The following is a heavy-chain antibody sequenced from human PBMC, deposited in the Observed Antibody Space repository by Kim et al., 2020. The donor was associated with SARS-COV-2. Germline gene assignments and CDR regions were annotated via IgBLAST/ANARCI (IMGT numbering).Heavy chain of an antibody. CDR2: INHSGST. D-gene: IGHD6-13*01. CDR1: GGSFSGYY. J-gene: IGHJ6*02. V-gene: IGHV4-34*01. CDR3: AREGSSSYYGMDV. Sequence: SETLSLTCAVYGGSFSGYYWSWIRQPPGKGLEWIGEINHSGSTNYNPSLKSRVTISVDTSKNQFSLKLSSVTAADTAVYYCAREGSSSYYGMDVWGQGTTVTVSS.